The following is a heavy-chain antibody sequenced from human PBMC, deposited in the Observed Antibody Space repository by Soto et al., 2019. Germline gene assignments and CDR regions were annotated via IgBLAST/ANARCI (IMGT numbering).Heavy chain of an antibody. J-gene: IGHJ6*02. CDR1: GYSFTSYW. D-gene: IGHD6-13*01. Sequence: PGESLKISCKGSGYSFTSYWIGWARQMPGKGLEWMGIIYPGDSDTRYSPSFQGQVTISADKSISTAYLQWSSLKAPDTAIYYCARTAAAGKYYYGVDVWGQGTTVTVSS. CDR2: IYPGDSDT. CDR3: ARTAAAGKYYYGVDV. V-gene: IGHV5-51*01.